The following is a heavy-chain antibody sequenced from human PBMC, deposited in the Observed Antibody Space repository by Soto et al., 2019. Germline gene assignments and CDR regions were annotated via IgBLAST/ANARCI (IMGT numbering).Heavy chain of an antibody. Sequence: SETLSLTCAVYGGSFSGYYWSWIRQPPGKGLEWIGEINHSGSTNYNPSLKSRVTISVDTSKNQFSLKLSSVTAADTAVYYCARAMIAARLPDVSGKGTTVTVSS. J-gene: IGHJ6*04. CDR3: ARAMIAARLPDV. V-gene: IGHV4-34*01. D-gene: IGHD6-6*01. CDR1: GGSFSGYY. CDR2: INHSGST.